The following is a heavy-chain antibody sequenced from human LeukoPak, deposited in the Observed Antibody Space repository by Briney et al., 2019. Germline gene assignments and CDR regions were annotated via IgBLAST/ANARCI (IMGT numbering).Heavy chain of an antibody. V-gene: IGHV3-66*01. Sequence: GGSLRLSCAASGFTVSSNYMSWVRQAPGKGLEWVSIIYSGGNTYYADSVKGRFTISRDNSKNTLFLQMNSLRAEDTAVYYCARVEGGYSYYWGQGTLVTVSS. CDR1: GFTVSSNY. CDR2: IYSGGNT. D-gene: IGHD5-18*01. J-gene: IGHJ4*02. CDR3: ARVEGGYSYY.